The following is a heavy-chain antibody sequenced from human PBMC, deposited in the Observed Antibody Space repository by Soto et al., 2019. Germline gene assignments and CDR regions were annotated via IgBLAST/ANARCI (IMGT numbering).Heavy chain of an antibody. CDR2: ISGSGGST. V-gene: IGHV3-23*01. D-gene: IGHD6-19*01. Sequence: PGGSLRLSCSASGFTFSSYAMSWVRQAPGKGLEWVSAISGSGGSTYYADSVKGRFTISRDNSKNTLYLQMNSLRAEDTAVYYCAKDQGQISSGSAPIDAFDIWGQGTMVTV. CDR1: GFTFSSYA. J-gene: IGHJ3*02. CDR3: AKDQGQISSGSAPIDAFDI.